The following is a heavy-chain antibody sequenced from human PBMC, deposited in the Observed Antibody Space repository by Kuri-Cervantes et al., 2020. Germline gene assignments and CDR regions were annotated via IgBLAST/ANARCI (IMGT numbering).Heavy chain of an antibody. CDR2: VYHSGST. CDR3: ARLKMVQGAMYYFDY. V-gene: IGHV4-38-2*01. CDR1: GYSISSGYY. Sequence: SETLSLTCAVSGYSISSGYYWGWIRQPPGKGLEWIGSVYHSGSTNYNPSLKSRVTISVDTSKNQFSLKLSSVTAADTAVYYCARLKMVQGAMYYFDYWGQGTLVTVSS. J-gene: IGHJ4*02. D-gene: IGHD3-10*01.